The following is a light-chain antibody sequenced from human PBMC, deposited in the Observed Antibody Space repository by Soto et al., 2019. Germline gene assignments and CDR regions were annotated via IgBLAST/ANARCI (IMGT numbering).Light chain of an antibody. CDR2: GAS. V-gene: IGKV3-20*01. CDR3: QHYGHSPRT. J-gene: IGKJ1*01. CDR1: QSVSSSY. Sequence: EIVLTPSPGTLPLSPVERATLSCRASQSVSSSYIAWYQQKPGQAPRLLIYGASSRSTGIPNRFTGSGSGTDFSLTISRLEPEDFAVYYCQHYGHSPRTFGQGTKVDIK.